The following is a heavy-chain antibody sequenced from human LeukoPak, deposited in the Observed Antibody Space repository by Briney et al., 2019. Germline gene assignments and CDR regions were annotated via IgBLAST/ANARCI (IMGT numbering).Heavy chain of an antibody. J-gene: IGHJ4*02. D-gene: IGHD3-16*01. V-gene: IGHV3-30*03. CDR2: ISYDGSNK. CDR3: ATEGGSRGLDY. CDR1: GFTFSSYG. Sequence: GGSLRLSCAASGFTFSSYGMHWVRQAPGKGLEWVAVISYDGSNKYYADSVKGRFTISRDNSKNTLYLQMNSLRAEDTAVYYCATEGGSRGLDYWGQGTLVTVSS.